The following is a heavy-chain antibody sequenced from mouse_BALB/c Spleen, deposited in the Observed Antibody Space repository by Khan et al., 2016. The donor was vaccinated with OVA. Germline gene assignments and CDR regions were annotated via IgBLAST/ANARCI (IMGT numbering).Heavy chain of an antibody. J-gene: IGHJ1*01. CDR1: AYSITGGYS. CDR2: IHYSGST. V-gene: IGHV3-1*02. D-gene: IGHD1-1*01. CDR3: ARSGTTVVAYWYFDV. Sequence: EVQLQESGPDLVKPSQSLSLTCTVTAYSITGGYSWHWIRQFPGNKLEWMGYIHYSGSTNSNPSLKSRISITRDTSQNQFFLQLNSVTTEDTATYYCARSGTTVVAYWYFDVWGAGTTGTVAS.